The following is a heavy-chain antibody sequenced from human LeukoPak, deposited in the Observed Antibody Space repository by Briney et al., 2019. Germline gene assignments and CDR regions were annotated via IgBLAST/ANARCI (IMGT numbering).Heavy chain of an antibody. CDR3: ARINSSGCLDY. D-gene: IGHD3-22*01. CDR1: GGTFSNYS. CDR2: IIPIFGTA. Sequence: ASVKVSCKASGGTFSNYSINCVRQAPGQGLEWMGRIIPIFGTANYAQKFQGRVTITADKSTSTAYMELSSLRSEDTAVYYCARINSSGCLDYWGQGTLVTVSS. J-gene: IGHJ4*02. V-gene: IGHV1-69*06.